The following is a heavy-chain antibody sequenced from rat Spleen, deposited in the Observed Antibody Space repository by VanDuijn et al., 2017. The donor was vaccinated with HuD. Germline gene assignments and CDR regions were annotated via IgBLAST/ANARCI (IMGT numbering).Heavy chain of an antibody. V-gene: IGHV5-29*01. D-gene: IGHD1-2*01. J-gene: IGHJ2*01. CDR1: GFTFSDYG. Sequence: EVQLVESDGGLVQPGRSLKLSCAASGFTFSDYGMAWVRQAPTKGLEWVAIISYDGSTTYYRDSVKGRFTISRDNAKNTLYLQMDSLRSEDTATYYCARRLYDYFDYWGQGVMVTVSS. CDR3: ARRLYDYFDY. CDR2: ISYDGSTT.